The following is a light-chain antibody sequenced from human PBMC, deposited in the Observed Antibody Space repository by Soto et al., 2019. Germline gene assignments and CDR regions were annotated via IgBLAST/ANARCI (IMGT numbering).Light chain of an antibody. V-gene: IGKV3D-20*01. CDR2: DAS. J-gene: IGKJ5*01. CDR3: QQYGSSLIT. Sequence: EIVLTQSPATLSLSPGERATLSCVASQSVSSSYLAWYQQKPGLAPRLLIYDASSRATGIPDRFSGSGSGTDFTLTISRLEPEDFAVYYCQQYGSSLITCGQGTRREIK. CDR1: QSVSSSY.